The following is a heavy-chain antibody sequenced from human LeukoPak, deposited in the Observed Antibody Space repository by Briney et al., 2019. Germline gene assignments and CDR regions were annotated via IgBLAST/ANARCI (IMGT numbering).Heavy chain of an antibody. J-gene: IGHJ4*02. CDR1: RYTLTNYY. CDR2: INPSGSST. Sequence: VASVKVSRKPSRYTLTNYYMHWVRRAPGQGLEWVGIINPSGSSTSNAQKFQGRVTLTRDTTTSTDYMELTSLRSEDTAVYYCARDVVGAIDYWGEGTLVTVSS. V-gene: IGHV1-46*01. CDR3: ARDVVGAIDY. D-gene: IGHD1-26*01.